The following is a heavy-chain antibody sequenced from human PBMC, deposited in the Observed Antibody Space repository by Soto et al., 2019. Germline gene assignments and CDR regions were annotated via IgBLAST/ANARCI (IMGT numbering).Heavy chain of an antibody. D-gene: IGHD6-13*01. Sequence: EVQLVESGGGLVQPGGSLKLSCAAAGFTFSGSAVHWVRQASGRGLEWVGRIRSKTNNYATDYAASVNGRFTFSRDDSKTTFNLQMNSLRTEDTPMYFCTTPPSSNTWSKSFPPPDYWGQGTLVTVSS. CDR1: GFTFSGSA. CDR2: IRSKTNNYAT. J-gene: IGHJ4*02. CDR3: TTPPSSNTWSKSFPPPDY. V-gene: IGHV3-73*02.